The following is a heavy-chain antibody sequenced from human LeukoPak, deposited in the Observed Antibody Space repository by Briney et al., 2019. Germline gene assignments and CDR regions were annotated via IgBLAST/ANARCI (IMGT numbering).Heavy chain of an antibody. J-gene: IGHJ4*02. V-gene: IGHV3-23*01. CDR3: ARDSDTAMDY. CDR1: GFTFSTYA. Sequence: GGSLRLSCAASGFTFSTYAMSWVRQAPGKGLEWVSGISGSGGSTYYADFVKGRFTISRDNSKNTLYLQMNSLRAEDTAVYYCARDSDTAMDYWGQGTLVTVSS. D-gene: IGHD5-18*01. CDR2: ISGSGGST.